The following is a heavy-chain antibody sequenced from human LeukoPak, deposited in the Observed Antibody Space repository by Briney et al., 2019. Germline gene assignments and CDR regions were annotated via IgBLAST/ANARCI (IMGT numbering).Heavy chain of an antibody. CDR1: GFTFGNYG. V-gene: IGHV3-30*18. CDR3: AKCGYSGYLPETPLDY. CDR2: ISYDGSNK. D-gene: IGHD5-12*01. J-gene: IGHJ4*02. Sequence: PGRSLRLSCAASGFTFGNYGMHWVRQAPGKGLEWVAVISYDGSNKYYADSVKGRFTISRDNSKNTVYLQMNSLRVEDTAVYYCAKCGYSGYLPETPLDYWGQGTLVTVSS.